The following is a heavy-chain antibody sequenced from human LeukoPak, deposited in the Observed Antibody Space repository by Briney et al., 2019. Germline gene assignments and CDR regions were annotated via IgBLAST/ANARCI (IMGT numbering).Heavy chain of an antibody. CDR3: AKDQSSSSWSFDY. CDR1: GFTFRSYG. CDR2: KSYDGSNK. J-gene: IGHJ4*02. V-gene: IGHV3-30*18. D-gene: IGHD6-13*01. Sequence: GGSLRLSCAASGFTFRSYGVPWVRQAPGKGLEWVAVKSYDGSNKYYADSVKGRYNISRDNSKNTLHLQMNSLRAEDTAAYYCAKDQSSSSWSFDYWGQGTLVTVSS.